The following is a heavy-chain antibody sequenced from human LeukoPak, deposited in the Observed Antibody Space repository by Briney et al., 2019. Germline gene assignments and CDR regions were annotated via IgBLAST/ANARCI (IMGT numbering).Heavy chain of an antibody. V-gene: IGHV3-21*01. CDR1: GFTFSSYS. J-gene: IGHJ4*02. CDR3: ARLAGNYGDY. CDR2: ISSGSSYI. Sequence: GGSLRLSCAASGFTFSSYSMNWVRQAPGKGLEWVSSISSGSSYIYYADSVKGRFTISRENAKNSLYLQMDGLRAEDTAVYYCARLAGNYGDYWGQGTLVTVSS. D-gene: IGHD3-10*01.